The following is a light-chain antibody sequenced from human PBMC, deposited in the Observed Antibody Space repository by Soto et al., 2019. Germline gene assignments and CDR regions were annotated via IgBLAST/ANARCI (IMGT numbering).Light chain of an antibody. CDR2: DAS. CDR3: HQRTNWPPET. CDR1: QNVGTY. V-gene: IGKV3-11*01. J-gene: IGKJ5*01. Sequence: ALTQSPATLSFSPGESATLSCRACQNVGTYLAWYQQKPGQAPRLLIYDASNRATGIPARFSGSGSGTDFTLTISSLEPEEFAVYYCHQRTNWPPETFGQGTRLEIK.